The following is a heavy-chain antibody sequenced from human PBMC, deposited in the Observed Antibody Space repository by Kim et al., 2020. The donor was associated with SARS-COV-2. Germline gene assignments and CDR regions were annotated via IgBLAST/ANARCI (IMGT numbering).Heavy chain of an antibody. CDR2: IKSKTDGGTT. Sequence: GGSLRLSCAASGFTFSNAWMSWVRQAPGKGLEWVGRIKSKTDGGTTDYAAPVKGRFTISRDDSKNTLYLQMNSLKTEDTAVYYCTTVGYGSGSYSNVPPYYYYYGMDVWGQGTTVTVSS. D-gene: IGHD3-10*01. V-gene: IGHV3-15*01. CDR3: TTVGYGSGSYSNVPPYYYYYGMDV. J-gene: IGHJ6*02. CDR1: GFTFSNAW.